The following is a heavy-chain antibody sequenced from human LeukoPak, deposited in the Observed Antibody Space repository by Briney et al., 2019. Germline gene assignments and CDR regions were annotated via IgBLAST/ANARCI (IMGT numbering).Heavy chain of an antibody. D-gene: IGHD3-22*01. V-gene: IGHV4-39*01. J-gene: IGHJ4*02. Sequence: PSETLSLTCTVSGGSISSSSYYWGWIRQPPGKGLEWIGNIYYSGNTYYNPSLKSRVSISVDTSKNQFSLKLSSVTAADTAVYYCARLYDSSGYQFEYWGQGTLVTVSS. CDR3: ARLYDSSGYQFEY. CDR1: GGSISSSSYY. CDR2: IYYSGNT.